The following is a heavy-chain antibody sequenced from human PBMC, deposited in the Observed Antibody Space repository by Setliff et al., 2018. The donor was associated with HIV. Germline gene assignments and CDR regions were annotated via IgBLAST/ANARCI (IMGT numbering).Heavy chain of an antibody. J-gene: IGHJ4*02. CDR3: ARDTTDDNSIFPY. Sequence: GGSLRLSCAASGFTFSSHAMTWVRQAPGKGLEWVSTISANGVTTYYADSVKGRFTISRDNSKNTQYLQMNSLRAEDTAVYYCARDTTDDNSIFPYWGQGTLVTVSS. D-gene: IGHD3-22*01. V-gene: IGHV3-23*01. CDR2: ISANGVTT. CDR1: GFTFSSHA.